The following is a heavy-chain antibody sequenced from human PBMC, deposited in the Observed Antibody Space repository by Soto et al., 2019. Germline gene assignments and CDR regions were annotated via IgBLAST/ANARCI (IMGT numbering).Heavy chain of an antibody. CDR1: GYSISSGYY. CDR2: IYHSGST. D-gene: IGHD3-22*01. J-gene: IGHJ4*02. Sequence: PSETLSLTCAVSGYSISSGYYWGWIRQPPGKGLEWIGSIYHSGSTYYNPSLKSRVTISVDTSKNQFSLKLSSVTAADTAVYYCARDAGYYYDSSGHYFDYWGQGTLVTVSS. CDR3: ARDAGYYYDSSGHYFDY. V-gene: IGHV4-38-2*02.